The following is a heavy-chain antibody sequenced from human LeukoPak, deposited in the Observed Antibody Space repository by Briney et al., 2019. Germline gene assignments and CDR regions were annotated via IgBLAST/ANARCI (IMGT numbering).Heavy chain of an antibody. Sequence: GGSLRLSCAASGFTFTIYSMNWVRQAPRKGLEWGSSIDSGSRNINYADSVKGRFTISRDNAKNALYLQMNSLRAEDTAVYYCARDLAYYYDNSYEWGQGTLVTVSS. J-gene: IGHJ4*02. CDR3: ARDLAYYYDNSYE. V-gene: IGHV3-21*01. CDR1: GFTFTIYS. D-gene: IGHD3-22*01. CDR2: IDSGSRNI.